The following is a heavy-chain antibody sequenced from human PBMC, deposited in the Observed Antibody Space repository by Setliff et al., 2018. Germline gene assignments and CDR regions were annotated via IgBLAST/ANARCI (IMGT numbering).Heavy chain of an antibody. CDR3: ARVGGDNDY. J-gene: IGHJ4*02. D-gene: IGHD3-16*01. Sequence: GASVKVSCKASGYTFTSYGISWVRQAPGQGLEWMGWISASGGSTSYAQKFQGRVTMTRDTSTSTVYMELSSLRSEDTAVYYCARVGGDNDYWGQGTLVTVSS. CDR2: ISASGGST. CDR1: GYTFTSYG. V-gene: IGHV1-18*01.